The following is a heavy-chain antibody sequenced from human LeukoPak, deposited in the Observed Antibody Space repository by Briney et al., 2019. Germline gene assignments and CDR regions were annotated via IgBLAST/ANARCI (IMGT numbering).Heavy chain of an antibody. D-gene: IGHD2-15*01. V-gene: IGHV3-49*03. CDR3: TRDRIMTDF. J-gene: IGHJ4*02. CDR2: IRNKASGGTT. Sequence: GGSLRLSCTASGFTFGDYSMTWFRQAPGKGLEWVSFIRNKASGGTTEHAASVRGRFTTSRDDSKSIAYLQMNSLKTEDTALYYCTRDRIMTDFWGQGALVTVSS. CDR1: GFTFGDYS.